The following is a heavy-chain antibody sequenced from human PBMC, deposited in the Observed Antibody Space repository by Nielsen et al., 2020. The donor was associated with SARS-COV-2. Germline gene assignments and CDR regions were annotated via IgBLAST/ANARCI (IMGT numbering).Heavy chain of an antibody. D-gene: IGHD2-15*01. CDR3: AGLRYCGGGGCYYYYGMDV. J-gene: IGHJ6*02. V-gene: IGHV4-39*01. Sequence: WIRQPPGKGLEWIGSIYYSGSTYYNPSLKSRVTISVDTSKNQFSLKLSSVTAADTAVYYCAGLRYCGGGGCYYYYGMDVWGQGTTVTVSS. CDR2: IYYSGST.